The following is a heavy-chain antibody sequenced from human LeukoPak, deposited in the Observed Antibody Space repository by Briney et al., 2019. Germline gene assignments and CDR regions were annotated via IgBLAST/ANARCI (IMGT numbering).Heavy chain of an antibody. V-gene: IGHV3-21*06. Sequence: GGSLRLSCAASGFTFSTDSMNWVRQAPGKGLEWVSSIGGSSTSIYYAGSVKGRFTISRDNAKNSLYLQMNSLRAEDTAVYYCAREEGKQQMEAFDYWGQGTLVTVSS. CDR1: GFTFSTDS. D-gene: IGHD6-13*01. J-gene: IGHJ4*02. CDR3: AREEGKQQMEAFDY. CDR2: IGGSSTSI.